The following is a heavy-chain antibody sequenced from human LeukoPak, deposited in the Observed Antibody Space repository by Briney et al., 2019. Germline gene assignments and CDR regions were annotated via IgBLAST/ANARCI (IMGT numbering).Heavy chain of an antibody. D-gene: IGHD4-23*01. J-gene: IGHJ4*02. Sequence: GASVKVSCKASGYTFTSYYMHWVRQAPGQGLEWMGWINPNSGGTNYAQKFQGRVTMTRDTSISTAYMELSRLRSDDTAVYYCTRDFLTTVVSDYWGQGTLVTVSS. V-gene: IGHV1-2*02. CDR1: GYTFTSYY. CDR3: TRDFLTTVVSDY. CDR2: INPNSGGT.